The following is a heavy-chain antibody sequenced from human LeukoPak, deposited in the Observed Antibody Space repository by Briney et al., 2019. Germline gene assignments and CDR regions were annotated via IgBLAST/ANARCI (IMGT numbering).Heavy chain of an antibody. Sequence: GGSLRLSCAASGFTFSNYGMHWVRQAPGKGLEWVALISYDGNNKYYVDSVKGRFTISRDNSKNTLYLQMHSLRAEDTAVYYCAKAKVVPAAPFDYWGQETLVTVSS. CDR2: ISYDGNNK. J-gene: IGHJ4*02. CDR1: GFTFSNYG. CDR3: AKAKVVPAAPFDY. V-gene: IGHV3-30*18. D-gene: IGHD2-2*01.